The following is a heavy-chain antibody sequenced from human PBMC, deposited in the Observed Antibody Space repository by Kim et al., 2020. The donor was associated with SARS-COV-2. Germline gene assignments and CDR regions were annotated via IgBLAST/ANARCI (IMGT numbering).Heavy chain of an antibody. CDR1: GFTFSSYA. J-gene: IGHJ3*02. CDR3: AKALRGGGLWFGELEDAFDI. Sequence: GGSLRLSCAASGFTFSSYAMSWVRQAPGKGLEWVSVIYSGGSSTYYADSVKGRFTISRDNSKNTLYLQMNSLRAEDTAVYYCAKALRGGGLWFGELEDAFDIWGQGTMVTVSS. V-gene: IGHV3-23*03. D-gene: IGHD3-10*01. CDR2: IYSGGSST.